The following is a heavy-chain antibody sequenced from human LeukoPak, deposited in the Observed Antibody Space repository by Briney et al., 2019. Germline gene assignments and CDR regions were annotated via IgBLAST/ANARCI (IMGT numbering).Heavy chain of an antibody. J-gene: IGHJ5*02. CDR2: IYYSGST. CDR1: GGSISSSSYY. D-gene: IGHD6-19*01. Sequence: SETLSLTCTVSGGSISSSSYYWGWIRQPPGKGLEWIGSIYYSGSTYYNPSLKSRVTISVDTSKNQFSLKLSSVTAADTAVYYCARELLGIAVAAPIGGWFDPWGQGTLVTVSS. V-gene: IGHV4-39*07. CDR3: ARELLGIAVAAPIGGWFDP.